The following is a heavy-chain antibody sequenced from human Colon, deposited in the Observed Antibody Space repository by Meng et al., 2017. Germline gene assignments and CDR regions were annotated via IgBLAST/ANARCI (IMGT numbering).Heavy chain of an antibody. Sequence: QAQDALPGCVQHSLTLALASAGSCTCIGSSEWWRCPRQAPGKWLEWIAKCSNSEKPDYSPSLKSRVTISQDKLSNHFSLTPSPVTAADTSIYFWARDRMRNLSLFDYWGQGALVTISS. CDR1: CTCIGSSEW. J-gene: IGHJ4*02. CDR3: ARDRMRNLSLFDY. CDR2: CSNSEKP. D-gene: IGHD1-14*01. V-gene: IGHV4/OR15-8*02.